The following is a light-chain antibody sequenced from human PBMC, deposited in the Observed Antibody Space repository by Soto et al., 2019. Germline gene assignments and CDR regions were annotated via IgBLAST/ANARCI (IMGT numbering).Light chain of an antibody. Sequence: QSALTQPASVSGSPGQSITISCTGTSSDVGYHNYVSWYQHHPRKDPKLMIYDVSDRPSGVSNRFSGSKSGNTASLTISGLQAEDEADYSCSSYTSGSTLDVLFGGGTKLTVL. J-gene: IGLJ2*01. CDR2: DVS. CDR1: SSDVGYHNY. V-gene: IGLV2-14*03. CDR3: SSYTSGSTLDVL.